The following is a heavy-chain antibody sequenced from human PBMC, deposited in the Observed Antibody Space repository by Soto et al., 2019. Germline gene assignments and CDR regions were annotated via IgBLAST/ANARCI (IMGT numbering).Heavy chain of an antibody. V-gene: IGHV4-34*01. CDR3: ARGGIPDFFDY. CDR1: GESFSCHY. CDR2: INHGGTT. J-gene: IGHJ4*02. Sequence: SETLSLTCTVYGESFSCHYWIWIRQPPGKGLEWIGEINHGGTTHHNPSLKSRVFISVDTSKNQVSLKLSSVTATDTAIYYCARGGIPDFFDYWGQGTLVTVSS.